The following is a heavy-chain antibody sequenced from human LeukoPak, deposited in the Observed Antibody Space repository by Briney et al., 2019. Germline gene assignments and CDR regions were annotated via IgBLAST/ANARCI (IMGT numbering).Heavy chain of an antibody. J-gene: IGHJ4*02. CDR2: INPSGGST. CDR1: EYTFTIYY. V-gene: IGHV1-46*03. CDR3: ARADTAMVANFDY. D-gene: IGHD5-18*01. Sequence: GASVKVSCKASEYTFTIYYMHWVGQAPGQGLEWMGIINPSGGSTSYAQRFQGTVSMTRDTSTSTVYMELSSLRSEDTAVYYCARADTAMVANFDYWGQGTLVTVSS.